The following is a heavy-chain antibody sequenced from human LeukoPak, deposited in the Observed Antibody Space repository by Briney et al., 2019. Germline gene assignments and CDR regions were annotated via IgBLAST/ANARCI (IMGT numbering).Heavy chain of an antibody. D-gene: IGHD6-13*01. Sequence: PSETLSLTCAVYGGSFSGYYWSWIRQPPGKGLEWIGEINHSGSTNYNPSLKSRVIISVDTSKNQFSLRLSSVTAADTAVYYCARDRVGGSSWYRFDYWGQGTLVTVSS. CDR3: ARDRVGGSSWYRFDY. CDR1: GGSFSGYY. J-gene: IGHJ4*02. V-gene: IGHV4-34*01. CDR2: INHSGST.